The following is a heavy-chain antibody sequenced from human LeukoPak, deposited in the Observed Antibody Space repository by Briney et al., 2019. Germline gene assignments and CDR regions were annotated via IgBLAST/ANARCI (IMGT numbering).Heavy chain of an antibody. D-gene: IGHD6-19*01. V-gene: IGHV3-7*01. CDR3: ARDGYSSGWYLLQNHPYYYYGMDV. CDR1: GFTFSSYP. CDR2: IKQDGSEK. Sequence: GGSLRLSCAASGFTFSSYPMSWVRQAPGKGLEWVANIKQDGSEKYYVDSVKGRFTISRDNAKNSLYLQMNSLRAEDTAVYYCARDGYSSGWYLLQNHPYYYYGMDVWGQGTTVTVSS. J-gene: IGHJ6*02.